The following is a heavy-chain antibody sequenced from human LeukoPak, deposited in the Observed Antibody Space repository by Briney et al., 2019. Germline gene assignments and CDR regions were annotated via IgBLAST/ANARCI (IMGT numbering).Heavy chain of an antibody. CDR3: ARPGPRIAVAGTSNWFDP. J-gene: IGHJ5*02. D-gene: IGHD6-19*01. CDR2: IYHSGST. CDR1: GYSISSGYY. Sequence: SETLSLTCTVSGYSISSGYYWGWIRQPPGKGLEWIGSIYHSGSTYYNPSLKSRVTISVDTSKNQFSLKLSSVTAADTAVYYCARPGPRIAVAGTSNWFDPWGQGTLVTVSS. V-gene: IGHV4-38-2*02.